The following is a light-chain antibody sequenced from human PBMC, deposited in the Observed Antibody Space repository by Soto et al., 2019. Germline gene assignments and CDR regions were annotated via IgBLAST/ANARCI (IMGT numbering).Light chain of an antibody. CDR2: DVY. CDR1: SSDIGGYYY. V-gene: IGLV2-11*01. J-gene: IGLJ2*01. Sequence: QSVLTQPRSVSGSPGQSVTISCTGTSSDIGGYYYVSWYQQHPGKAPKLMIYDVYKWPSGVPDRFSGSKSGNTASLTISGLQAEDEADYYCCSYGGSYTWVFGGGTKLTVL. CDR3: CSYGGSYTWV.